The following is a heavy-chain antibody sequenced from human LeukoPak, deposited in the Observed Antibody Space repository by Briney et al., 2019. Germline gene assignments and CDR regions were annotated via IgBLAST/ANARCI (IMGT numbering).Heavy chain of an antibody. CDR2: IYWDDDK. J-gene: IGHJ4*02. V-gene: IGHV2-5*02. CDR1: GFSLSTSGVG. CDR3: AHRLKYGDYIYFDY. D-gene: IGHD4-17*01. Sequence: SGPTLVKPTQTLTLTCSFSGFSLSTSGVGVGWIRQPPGKALEWLALIYWDDDKRYSPSLKSRLTITKDTSKNQVVLTMANMDPVDTATYYCAHRLKYGDYIYFDYWGQGTLVAVSS.